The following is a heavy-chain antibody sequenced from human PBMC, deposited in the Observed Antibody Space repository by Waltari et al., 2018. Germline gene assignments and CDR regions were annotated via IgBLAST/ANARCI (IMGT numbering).Heavy chain of an antibody. CDR3: ARLGGIAVAAAIDY. D-gene: IGHD6-19*01. V-gene: IGHV4-39*01. CDR1: GGSISSSSYY. Sequence: QLQLQESGPGLVKPSETLSLTCTVSGGSISSSSYYWGWIRQPPGKGLEWIGSIYYSGSTYYNPSLKGRVTISVDTSKNQFSLKLSSVTAADTAVYYCARLGGIAVAAAIDYWGQGTLVTVSS. CDR2: IYYSGST. J-gene: IGHJ4*02.